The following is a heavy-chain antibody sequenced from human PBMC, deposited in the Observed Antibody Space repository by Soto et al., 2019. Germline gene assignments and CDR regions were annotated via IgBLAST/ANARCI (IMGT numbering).Heavy chain of an antibody. CDR2: IYYAGNT. Sequence: PSHTMRVPCTLSGVSIDDYYWNSIRQPPGKGLEWIGYIYYAGNTNYNPSLKSRVTISVDTSKTQLSLNLRSMTAADTAVYYCARDRGGVGGRVALDILGQGTMVTVSS. V-gene: IGHV4-59*01. J-gene: IGHJ3*02. CDR1: GVSIDDYY. D-gene: IGHD1-26*01. CDR3: ARDRGGVGGRVALDI.